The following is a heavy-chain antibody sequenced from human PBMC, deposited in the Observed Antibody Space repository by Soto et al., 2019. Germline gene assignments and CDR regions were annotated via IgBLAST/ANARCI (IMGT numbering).Heavy chain of an antibody. CDR1: GFTISSYA. CDR2: ISGSGGST. D-gene: IGHD5-12*01. Sequence: PGGSLRLSCAASGFTISSYAMSWVRQAPGKGLEWVSAISGSGGSTYYADSVKGRFTISRDNSKNTLYLQMNSLRAEDTAVYYCAKGRDGYNSLFDYWGQGTLVTVSS. V-gene: IGHV3-23*01. J-gene: IGHJ4*02. CDR3: AKGRDGYNSLFDY.